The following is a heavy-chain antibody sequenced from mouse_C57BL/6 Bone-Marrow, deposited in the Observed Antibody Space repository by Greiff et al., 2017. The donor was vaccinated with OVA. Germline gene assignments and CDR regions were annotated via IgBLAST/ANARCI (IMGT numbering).Heavy chain of an antibody. V-gene: IGHV1-81*01. CDR1: GYTFTSYG. D-gene: IGHD2-5*01. CDR2: IYPRSGNT. Sequence: QVQLQQSGAELARPGASVKLSCKASGYTFTSYGISWVKQRTGQGLEWIGEIYPRSGNTYYNEKFKGKATLTADKSSSTAYMELRSLTSEDSAVYFCAKDLYYSNCYYAMDYWGQGTSVTVSS. J-gene: IGHJ4*01. CDR3: AKDLYYSNCYYAMDY.